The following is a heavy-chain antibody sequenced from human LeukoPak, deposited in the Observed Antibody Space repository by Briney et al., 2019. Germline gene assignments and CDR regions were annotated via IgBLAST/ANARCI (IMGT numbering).Heavy chain of an antibody. CDR2: KSHDGRNK. V-gene: IGHV3-30*04. J-gene: IGHJ6*02. CDR1: GLTFSNYA. CDR3: ARETCTTTNCYWDMDV. D-gene: IGHD2-2*01. Sequence: PGGSLRLSCAASGLTFSNYAVHWVRQAPGKGLEWVAVKSHDGRNKYYADSVKGRFTIFRDNSKNTLDLQTHSLRADDTALYYCARETCTTTNCYWDMDVWGQGTTVTVSS.